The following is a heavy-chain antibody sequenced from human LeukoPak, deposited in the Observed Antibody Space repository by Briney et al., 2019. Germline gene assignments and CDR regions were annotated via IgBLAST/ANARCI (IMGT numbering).Heavy chain of an antibody. CDR2: IYTSGST. D-gene: IGHD3-3*01. J-gene: IGHJ4*02. V-gene: IGHV4-4*07. Sequence: SETLSLTCTVSGGSISSYYWSWIRQPAGKGLEWIGLIYTSGSTNYNPSLKSRVTMSVDTSKNQFSLKLSSVTAADTAVYYCAREISPTIFGVVYYFDYWGQGTLVTVSS. CDR3: AREISPTIFGVVYYFDY. CDR1: GGSISSYY.